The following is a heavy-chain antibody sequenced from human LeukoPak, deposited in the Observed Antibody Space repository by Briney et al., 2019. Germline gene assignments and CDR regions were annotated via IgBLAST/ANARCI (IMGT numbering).Heavy chain of an antibody. J-gene: IGHJ4*02. CDR3: ASGPGAAAHRYFDY. Sequence: SETLSLTCAVYGGSFSGYYWSWIRQPPGKGLEWIGEINPSGSTNYNPSLKSRVTISVDTSKNQFSLKLSSVTAADTAVYYCASGPGAAAHRYFDYWGQGTLVTVSS. CDR1: GGSFSGYY. V-gene: IGHV4-34*01. CDR2: INPSGST. D-gene: IGHD6-13*01.